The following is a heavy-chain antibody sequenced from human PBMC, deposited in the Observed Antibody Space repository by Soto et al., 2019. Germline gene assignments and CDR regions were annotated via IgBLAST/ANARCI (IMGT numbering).Heavy chain of an antibody. J-gene: IGHJ3*02. Sequence: GGSLRLSCPAPGFTFSSYSMNWVRQAPGKGLEWVSSISSSSSYIYYADSVKGRFTISRDNSKNTLYLQMNSLRAEDTAVYNCAKDRNSSGWYKVAFDIWGQGTMVTVSS. D-gene: IGHD6-19*01. CDR3: AKDRNSSGWYKVAFDI. CDR2: ISSSSSYI. V-gene: IGHV3-21*04. CDR1: GFTFSSYS.